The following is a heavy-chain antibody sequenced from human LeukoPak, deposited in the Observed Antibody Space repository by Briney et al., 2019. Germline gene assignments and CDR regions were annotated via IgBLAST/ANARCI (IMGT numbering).Heavy chain of an antibody. V-gene: IGHV4-39*07. J-gene: IGHJ4*02. Sequence: SETLSLTCTVSGGSISRSGYYWGWIRQPPGKGLEWIGSIYYSGNTYYIPSLNSRLTISQDTSNNQFSLTLSSVTAADTAIYYCARDKGHFDVDYWGQGILVTVSS. D-gene: IGHD3-9*01. CDR2: IYYSGNT. CDR3: ARDKGHFDVDY. CDR1: GGSISRSGYY.